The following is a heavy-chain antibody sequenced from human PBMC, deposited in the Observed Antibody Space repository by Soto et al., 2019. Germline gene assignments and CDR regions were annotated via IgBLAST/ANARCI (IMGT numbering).Heavy chain of an antibody. D-gene: IGHD6-25*01. V-gene: IGHV3-23*01. CDR1: GFTFSGDA. Sequence: GGSLRLSCAASGFTFSGDAMSWVRQAPGKGLEWVSTISGSGGSTYYADSVKGRFTISRDNSKNTLYLQMNSLTAADTAVYYCAGLRQRMDKNFDYWGQGTLVTVSS. CDR2: ISGSGGST. J-gene: IGHJ4*02. CDR3: AGLRQRMDKNFDY.